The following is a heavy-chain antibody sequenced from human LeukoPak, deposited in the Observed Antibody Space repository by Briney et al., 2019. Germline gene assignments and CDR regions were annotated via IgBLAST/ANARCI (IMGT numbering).Heavy chain of an antibody. CDR1: GYRFTSYW. V-gene: IGHV5-51*01. CDR3: ARPTTALDAFDI. J-gene: IGHJ3*02. D-gene: IGHD1-26*01. Sequence: GESLKISCKGSGYRFTSYWIGWVRQMPGKGLEWMGIIYPGDSDTRYSSSFQGQVTISADKSITTAYLQWSSLKASDTAMYYCARPTTALDAFDIWGQGTMVTVSS. CDR2: IYPGDSDT.